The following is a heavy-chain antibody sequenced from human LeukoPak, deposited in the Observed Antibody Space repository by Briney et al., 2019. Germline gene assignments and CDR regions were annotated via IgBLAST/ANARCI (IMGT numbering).Heavy chain of an antibody. V-gene: IGHV4-59*08. CDR1: GGSISSYY. D-gene: IGHD2-15*01. Sequence: PSETLSLTCTVSGGSISSYYWSRIRQPPGKGLEWIGYIYYSGSTNYNPSLKSRVTISVDTSKNQFSLKLSSVTAADTAVYYCAGSLRYCSGGSCYSLEYFQHWGQGTLVTVSS. J-gene: IGHJ1*01. CDR3: AGSLRYCSGGSCYSLEYFQH. CDR2: IYYSGST.